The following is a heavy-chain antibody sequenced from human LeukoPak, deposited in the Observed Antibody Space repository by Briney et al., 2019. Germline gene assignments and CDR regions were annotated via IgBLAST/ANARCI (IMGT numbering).Heavy chain of an antibody. D-gene: IGHD3-16*02. V-gene: IGHV3-43D*03. Sequence: GGSLRLSCAASGFTFDDYAMHWVRQAPGKGLEWVSLISWDGGGTYYADSVKGRFSISRDNSKNSLYLQMNSLRAEDTALYYCAKDARYTAEDYFDYWGQGTLVTVSS. CDR2: ISWDGGGT. CDR1: GFTFDDYA. CDR3: AKDARYTAEDYFDY. J-gene: IGHJ4*02.